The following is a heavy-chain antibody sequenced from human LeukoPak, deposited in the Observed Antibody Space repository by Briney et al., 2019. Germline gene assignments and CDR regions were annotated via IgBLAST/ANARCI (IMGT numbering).Heavy chain of an antibody. CDR2: TYWNNGK. D-gene: IGHD3-10*01. CDR3: AHKGRGSGSYTM. Sequence: SGPTLVKPTQTLTLTCTFSGFSLTTTGVAVGWIRQPPGKALEWLAVTYWNNGKSYSPSLKSRLTITKDTSKNQVVLIMANIDPVDTATYYCAHKGRGSGSYTMWGQGTLVTVSS. CDR1: GFSLTTTGVA. J-gene: IGHJ4*02. V-gene: IGHV2-5*01.